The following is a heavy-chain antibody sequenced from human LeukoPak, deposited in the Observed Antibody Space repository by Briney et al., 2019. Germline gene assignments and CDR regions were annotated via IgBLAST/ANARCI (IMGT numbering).Heavy chain of an antibody. CDR1: GGSISSYY. D-gene: IGHD3-9*01. J-gene: IGHJ6*02. CDR3: ASASKYYDILTGYYKTSGMDV. V-gene: IGHV4-59*01. Sequence: SETLSLTCTVSGGSISSYYWSWIRQPPGKGLEWIGYIYYSGSTNYNPSLKSRVTISVDTSKNQFSLKLSSVTAADTAVYYCASASKYYDILTGYYKTSGMDVWGQGTTVTVSS. CDR2: IYYSGST.